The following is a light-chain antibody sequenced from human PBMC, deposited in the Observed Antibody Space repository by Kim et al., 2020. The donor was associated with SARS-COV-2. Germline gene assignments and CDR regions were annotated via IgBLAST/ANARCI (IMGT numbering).Light chain of an antibody. CDR2: YDT. Sequence: AAGKTASITCGGNNMGSKTVHGYQQRPGQAPVLVLYYDTDRPPGIPERFSGSNSGNTATLSISRVEAGDEADYYCQVWDRSSDQYVFGTGTKVTVL. V-gene: IGLV3-21*01. CDR3: QVWDRSSDQYV. J-gene: IGLJ1*01. CDR1: NMGSKT.